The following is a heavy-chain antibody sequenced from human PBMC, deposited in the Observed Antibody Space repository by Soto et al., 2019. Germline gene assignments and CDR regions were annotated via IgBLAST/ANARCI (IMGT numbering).Heavy chain of an antibody. Sequence: PGGSLRLSCAASGFTFSDHYMTWIRQAPGKGPEWLSYISGGGDIISYADSVKGRFIISRDNAKRSPYLQMNSLTVEDTAVYYCSRDPRLADYWGQGTLVTVSS. J-gene: IGHJ4*02. D-gene: IGHD6-25*01. CDR2: ISGGGDII. CDR1: GFTFSDHY. V-gene: IGHV3-11*01. CDR3: SRDPRLADY.